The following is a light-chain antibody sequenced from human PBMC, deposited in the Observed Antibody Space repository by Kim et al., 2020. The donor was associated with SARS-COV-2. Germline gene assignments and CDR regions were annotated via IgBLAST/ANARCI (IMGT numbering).Light chain of an antibody. Sequence: SPGESGTLACRASQRISHNFFAWYQQKPGQARSLLIDGASCSAGGVPGRCSGGGSGIDFTLTSSRVGADDVVLFYCHHNDSSPGSFGQGTRLEIK. CDR1: QRISHNF. CDR2: GAS. J-gene: IGKJ5*01. CDR3: HHNDSSPGS. V-gene: IGKV3-20*01.